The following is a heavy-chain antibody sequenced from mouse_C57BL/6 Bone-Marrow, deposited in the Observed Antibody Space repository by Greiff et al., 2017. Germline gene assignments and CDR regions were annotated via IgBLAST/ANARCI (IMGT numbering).Heavy chain of an antibody. J-gene: IGHJ2*01. CDR3: ASHWLWYPYYFDY. CDR2: ISSGGSYT. CDR1: GFTFSSYG. D-gene: IGHD2-1*01. V-gene: IGHV5-6*02. Sequence: EVMLVESGGDLVKPGGSLTLSCAASGFTFSSYGMSWVRQTPDQRLEWVATISSGGSYTYYPHSVKGRFTISRDNAKNTLYLQISRLKSEDTSMYYSASHWLWYPYYFDYWGQGTTLTVSS.